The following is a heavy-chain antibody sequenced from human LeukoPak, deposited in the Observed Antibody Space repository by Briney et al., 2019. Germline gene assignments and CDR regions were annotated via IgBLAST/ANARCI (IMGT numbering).Heavy chain of an antibody. J-gene: IGHJ6*02. CDR2: ISSSSSTI. D-gene: IGHD6-13*01. CDR3: ARASYSSSWYGYYYYGMDV. Sequence: GGSLRLSCAVSGFTFSSYSMNWVRQAPGKGLEWVSYISSSSSTIYYADSVKGRFTISRDNAKNSLYLQMNSLRAEDTAVYYCARASYSSSWYGYYYYGMDVWGQGTTVTVSS. CDR1: GFTFSSYS. V-gene: IGHV3-48*04.